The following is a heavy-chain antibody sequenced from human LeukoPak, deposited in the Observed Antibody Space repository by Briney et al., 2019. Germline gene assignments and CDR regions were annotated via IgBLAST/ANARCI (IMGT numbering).Heavy chain of an antibody. Sequence: GGSLRLSCGGSGFTFSSYAMSWGRQAPRQGLELVSAISGSCTGTFYANSFKGRFTISTENPKNKLYLQMNSSIAEDTAVYYCAKGGGSSCYSPSDYWGQGTLVTVSS. CDR3: AKGGGSSCYSPSDY. J-gene: IGHJ4*02. D-gene: IGHD2-15*01. CDR1: GFTFSSYA. V-gene: IGHV3-23*01. CDR2: ISGSCTGT.